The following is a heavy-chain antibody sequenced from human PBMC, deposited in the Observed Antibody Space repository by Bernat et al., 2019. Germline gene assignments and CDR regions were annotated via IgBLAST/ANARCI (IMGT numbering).Heavy chain of an antibody. D-gene: IGHD3-3*01. CDR1: GFTFSSYA. J-gene: IGHJ5*02. V-gene: IGHV3-23*04. Sequence: EVRLVESGGSLLQPGGSLRLSCAASGFTFSSYAMSWVRQAQGKGLEWVSSISTSGGSTYYADSVKGRFTISRDNSKNTVFLQMSSLRVDDMAVYYCARQDDFWSGFVVWGQGTLVTVSS. CDR2: ISTSGGST. CDR3: ARQDDFWSGFVV.